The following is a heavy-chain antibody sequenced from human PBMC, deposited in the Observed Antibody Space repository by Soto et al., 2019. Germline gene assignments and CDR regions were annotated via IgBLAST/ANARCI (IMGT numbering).Heavy chain of an antibody. V-gene: IGHV3-7*03. CDR2: IKQDGSEK. D-gene: IGHD7-27*01. CDR1: GFTFSSYW. J-gene: IGHJ4*02. CDR3: ARDLALTGDLTVGW. Sequence: GGSLRLSCAASGFTFSSYWMSWVRQAPGKGLEWVANIKQDGSEKYYVDSVKGRFTISRDNAKNSLYLQMNSLRAEDTAVYYCARDLALTGDLTVGWWGQGTLVTVSS.